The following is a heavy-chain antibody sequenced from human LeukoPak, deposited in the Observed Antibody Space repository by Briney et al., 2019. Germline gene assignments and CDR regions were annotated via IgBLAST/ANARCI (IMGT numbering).Heavy chain of an antibody. V-gene: IGHV4-4*02. Sequence: GSLRLSCAASGFTFSSYSMNWVRQPPGKGLEWIGEIYHSGSTNYNPSLKSRVTISVDKSKNQFSLKLSSVTAAHTAVYYCARSSSGYYPFDYWGQGTLVTVSS. CDR3: ARSSSGYYPFDY. CDR1: GFTFSSYSM. D-gene: IGHD3-22*01. J-gene: IGHJ4*02. CDR2: IYHSGST.